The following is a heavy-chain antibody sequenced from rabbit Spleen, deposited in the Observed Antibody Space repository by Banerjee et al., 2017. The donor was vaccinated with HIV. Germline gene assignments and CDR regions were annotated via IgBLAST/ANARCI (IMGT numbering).Heavy chain of an antibody. CDR1: GFDFSTYS. CDR3: ARSSSSIVDMGDFNL. J-gene: IGHJ4*01. CDR2: IDAGSSGTI. V-gene: IGHV1S45*01. Sequence: QEQLVESGGGLVQPGGSLKVSCKVSGFDFSTYSMSWVRQAPGKGLEWIGCIDAGSSGTIYYASWAKGRFTISKTSSTTVTLQMTSLTAADTATYFCARSSSSIVDMGDFNLWGPGTLVTVS. D-gene: IGHD1-1*01.